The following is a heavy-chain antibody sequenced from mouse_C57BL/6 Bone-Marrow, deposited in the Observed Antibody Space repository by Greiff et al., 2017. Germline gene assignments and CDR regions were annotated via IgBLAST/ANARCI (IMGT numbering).Heavy chain of an antibody. D-gene: IGHD2-5*01. CDR2: IRNKANGYTT. CDR3: ASRYYSNPFAY. CDR1: GFTFTDYY. Sequence: EVQLVESGGGLVQPGGSLSLSCAASGFTFTDYYMSWVRQPPGTALEWLGFIRNKANGYTTEYSASVKGRFTISRDNSQSILYLQMNALRAEDSATYYCASRYYSNPFAYWGQETLVTVSA. J-gene: IGHJ3*01. V-gene: IGHV7-3*01.